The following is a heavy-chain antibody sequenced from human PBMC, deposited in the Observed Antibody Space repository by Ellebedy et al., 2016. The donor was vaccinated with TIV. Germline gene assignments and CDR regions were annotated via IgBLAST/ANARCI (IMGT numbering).Heavy chain of an antibody. CDR3: ARDPVGVGPAFDD. Sequence: GESLKISCAASGLTFSSHAMSWVRQAPGKGLEWVSSITESGGNTYYADSVKGRFTISRDNSKYTLYLQMNSLRAEDTAIYSCARDPVGVGPAFDDWGQGTMVTVSS. V-gene: IGHV3-23*01. CDR2: ITESGGNT. CDR1: GLTFSSHA. J-gene: IGHJ3*01. D-gene: IGHD4-23*01.